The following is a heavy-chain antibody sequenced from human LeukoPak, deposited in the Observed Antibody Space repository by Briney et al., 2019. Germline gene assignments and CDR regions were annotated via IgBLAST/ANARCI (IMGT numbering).Heavy chain of an antibody. D-gene: IGHD5-24*01. J-gene: IGHJ4*02. V-gene: IGHV4-34*01. Sequence: SETLSLTCAVYGGPFSGYYWSWIRQPPGKGLEWIGEINHSGSTNYNPSLKSRVTISVDTSKNQFSLKLSSVTAADTAVYYCARLGVMATMIDYWGQGTLVTVSS. CDR3: ARLGVMATMIDY. CDR1: GGPFSGYY. CDR2: INHSGST.